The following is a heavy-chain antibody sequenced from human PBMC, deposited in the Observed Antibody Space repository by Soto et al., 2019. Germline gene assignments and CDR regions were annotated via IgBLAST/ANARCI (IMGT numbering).Heavy chain of an antibody. V-gene: IGHV4-34*01. D-gene: IGHD2-2*01. CDR1: GGSFSGYY. J-gene: IGHJ5*02. CDR3: ARVVVPAVGDWFDP. CDR2: INHSGST. Sequence: SETLSLTCAVYGGSFSGYYWSWIRQPPGKGLEWIGEINHSGSTNYDPSLKSRATISVDTSKNQFSLKLSSVTAADTAVYYCARVVVPAVGDWFDPWGQGTLVTVSS.